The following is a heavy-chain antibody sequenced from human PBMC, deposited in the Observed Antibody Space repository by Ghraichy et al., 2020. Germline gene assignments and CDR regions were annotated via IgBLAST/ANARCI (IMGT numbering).Heavy chain of an antibody. Sequence: ESLNISCAVYGGSFSGYYWSWIRQPPGKGLEWIGEINHSGSTNYNPSLKSRVTISVDTSKNQFSLKLSSVTAADTAVYYCARGLNYYGSGSYYRYPFDYWGQGTLVTVSS. J-gene: IGHJ4*02. CDR2: INHSGST. V-gene: IGHV4-34*01. CDR1: GGSFSGYY. D-gene: IGHD3-10*01. CDR3: ARGLNYYGSGSYYRYPFDY.